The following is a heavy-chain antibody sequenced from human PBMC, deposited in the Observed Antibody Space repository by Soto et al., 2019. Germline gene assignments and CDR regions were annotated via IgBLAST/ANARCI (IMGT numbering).Heavy chain of an antibody. CDR3: ARTTVVVVAATPNPLGGGHNWFDP. J-gene: IGHJ5*02. Sequence: GASVKVSCKASGYTFTGYYMHWVRQAPGQGLEWMGWINPNSGGTNYAQKFQGRVTMTRDTSISTAYMELSRLRSDDTAVYYCARTTVVVVAATPNPLGGGHNWFDPWGQGTLVTVSS. D-gene: IGHD2-15*01. V-gene: IGHV1-2*02. CDR2: INPNSGGT. CDR1: GYTFTGYY.